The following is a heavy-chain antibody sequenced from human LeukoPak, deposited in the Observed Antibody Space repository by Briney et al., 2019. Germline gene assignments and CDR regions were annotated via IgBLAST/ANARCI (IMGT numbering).Heavy chain of an antibody. CDR3: ARIAVAGLNFDF. CDR2: IYSGGST. CDR1: GFTFSDYY. J-gene: IGHJ4*02. Sequence: GGSLRLSCAASGFTFSDYYMSWVPQAPGKGLEWVSVIYSGGSTYNADSVKGRFTISRDSSKNTLYLQMNSLRAEDTAVYYCARIAVAGLNFDFWGQGTLVTVSS. D-gene: IGHD6-19*01. V-gene: IGHV3-66*01.